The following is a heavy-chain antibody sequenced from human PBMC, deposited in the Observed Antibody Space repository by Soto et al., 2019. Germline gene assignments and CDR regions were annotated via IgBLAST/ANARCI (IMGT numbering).Heavy chain of an antibody. J-gene: IGHJ4*02. Sequence: QITLRESGPTLVQPTQTLTLTCTLSWVSLTTSGVGVGWIRQPPGKALEWLALIYWDDDKRFSPSLKSRLAITRDTSKNQVVMTMTDMAPVDTAIYYCAHRQRTVVVGAPFDLWGQGSQVTVSS. CDR1: WVSLTTSGVG. D-gene: IGHD2-15*01. CDR3: AHRQRTVVVGAPFDL. V-gene: IGHV2-5*02. CDR2: IYWDDDK.